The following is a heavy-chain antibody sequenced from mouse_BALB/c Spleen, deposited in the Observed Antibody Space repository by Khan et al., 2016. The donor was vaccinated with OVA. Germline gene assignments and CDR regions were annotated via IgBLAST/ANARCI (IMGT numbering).Heavy chain of an antibody. CDR2: INPSTGYT. CDR3: DSHGSRCAWLTY. Sequence: VQLQESGAELAKPAASVKMSCKASGYTFTSYWLHWVKQRPGQGLEWIGYINPSTGYTEYNPRLKDKASLTADKSSSTSYLQLNSLTSEDSAVYYCDSHGSRCAWLTYWGQGTQVTVSA. J-gene: IGHJ3*01. CDR1: GYTFTSYW. D-gene: IGHD1-1*01. V-gene: IGHV1-7*01.